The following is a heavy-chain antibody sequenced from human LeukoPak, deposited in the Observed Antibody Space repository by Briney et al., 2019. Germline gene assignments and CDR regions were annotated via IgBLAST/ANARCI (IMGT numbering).Heavy chain of an antibody. CDR3: ARLEGDYGAYGDAFDI. CDR2: IYHSGST. V-gene: IGHV4-30-2*01. D-gene: IGHD4-17*01. J-gene: IGHJ3*02. CDR1: GGSISSGGYS. Sequence: SQTLSLTCAVSGGSISSGGYSWSWIRQPPGKGLEWIGYIYHSGSTYYNPSLKSRVTISVDRSKNQFSLKLSSVTAADTAVYYCARLEGDYGAYGDAFDIWGQGTMVTVSS.